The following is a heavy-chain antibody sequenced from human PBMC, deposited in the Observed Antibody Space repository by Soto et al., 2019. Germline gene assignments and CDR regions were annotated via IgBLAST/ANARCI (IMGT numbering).Heavy chain of an antibody. J-gene: IGHJ6*02. CDR1: GGSFSGYY. V-gene: IGHV4-34*01. CDR3: VRGRRGLIYYYYGMDV. D-gene: IGHD2-8*01. Sequence: SETLSLTCAVYGGSFSGYYWSWIRQPPGKGLEWIGEINHSGSTNYNPSLKSRVTISVDTSKNQFSLKLSSVTAADTAVYYCVRGRRGLIYYYYGMDVWGQGTTVT. CDR2: INHSGST.